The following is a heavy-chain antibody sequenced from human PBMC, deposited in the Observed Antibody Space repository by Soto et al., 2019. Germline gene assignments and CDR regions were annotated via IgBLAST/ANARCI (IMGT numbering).Heavy chain of an antibody. CDR1: GGSISSNY. D-gene: IGHD6-13*01. J-gene: IGHJ5*02. Sequence: SEPLCLTFTVSGGSISSNYWTWIRQPPGKGLEWIGYVYNSGSTNYNPSLKSRVTISEDTSKSQFSLKVNSMTAADTAVYYCARHLREAVAGYTLDTWCQG. V-gene: IGHV4-59*08. CDR3: ARHLREAVAGYTLDT. CDR2: VYNSGST.